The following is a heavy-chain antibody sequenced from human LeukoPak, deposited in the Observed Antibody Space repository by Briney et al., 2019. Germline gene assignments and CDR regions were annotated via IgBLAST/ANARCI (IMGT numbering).Heavy chain of an antibody. CDR2: INWDGGRT. CDR3: ARDTSAYLFYYYYYMDV. CDR1: GFTFDDFG. D-gene: IGHD2/OR15-2a*01. V-gene: IGHV3-20*04. J-gene: IGHJ6*03. Sequence: PGGSLRLSCAASGFTFDDFGMSWVRQAPGKGPEWVSGINWDGGRTAYADSVRGRFTISRDNVKNLLYLQLSGLRVEDTAVYYCARDTSAYLFYYYYYMDVWGKGTTVTVSS.